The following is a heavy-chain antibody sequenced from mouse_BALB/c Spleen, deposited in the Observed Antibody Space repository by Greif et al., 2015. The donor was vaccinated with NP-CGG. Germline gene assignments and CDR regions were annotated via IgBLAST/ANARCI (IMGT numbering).Heavy chain of an antibody. J-gene: IGHJ2*01. CDR2: INPSTGYT. Sequence: VKLQEPGAELAKPGASVKMSCKASGYTFTSYWMHWVKQRPGQGLEWIGYINPSTGYTEYNQKFQNKATLTADKSSSTSYMQLSSLTSEDFAVYYCASYSGMSDFNYWGKGTTLTVSS. D-gene: IGHD1-1*01. V-gene: IGHV1-7*01. CDR3: ASYSGMSDFNY. CDR1: GYTFTSYW.